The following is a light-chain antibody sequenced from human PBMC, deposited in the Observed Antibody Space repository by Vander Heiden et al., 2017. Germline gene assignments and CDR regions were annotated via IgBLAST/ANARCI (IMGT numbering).Light chain of an antibody. CDR2: SNN. CDR3: AAWDDSLSGPV. V-gene: IGLV1-47*02. CDR1: SSNIGSNY. J-gene: IGLJ3*02. Sequence: QSVLTQPPSASGTPGQRVTISCSGSSSNIGSNYVYWYQQLPGTAPKLLIYSNNQRPSVVPDRFSGSKSGTSASLAISGLRSEDEADYYCAAWDDSLSGPVFGGGTKLTAL.